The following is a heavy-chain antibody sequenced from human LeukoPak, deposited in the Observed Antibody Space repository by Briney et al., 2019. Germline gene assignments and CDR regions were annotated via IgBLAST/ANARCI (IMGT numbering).Heavy chain of an antibody. CDR2: INHSGST. V-gene: IGHV4-34*01. Sequence: SETLSLTCAVYGGSFSGYYWSWIHQPPGKGLEWIGEINHSGSTNYNPSLKSRVTISVDTSKNQFSLKLSSVTAADTAVYYCARKGREAAAGSGVDYWGQGTPVTVSS. CDR3: ARKGREAAAGSGVDY. J-gene: IGHJ4*02. CDR1: GGSFSGYY. D-gene: IGHD6-13*01.